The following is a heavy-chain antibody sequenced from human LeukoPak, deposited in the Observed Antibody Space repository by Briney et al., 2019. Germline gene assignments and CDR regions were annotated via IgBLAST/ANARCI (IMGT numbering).Heavy chain of an antibody. CDR2: IYYSGST. Sequence: SETLSLTCTVSGGSISSYYWSWIRQPPGKGLEWIGYIYYSGSTNYNPSLKSRVTISVDTSKNQFSLKLRSVTAADTAVYYCARGRSSGYYDYFDCWGQGTLVTVSS. CDR3: ARGRSSGYYDYFDC. J-gene: IGHJ4*02. V-gene: IGHV4-59*01. D-gene: IGHD3-22*01. CDR1: GGSISSYY.